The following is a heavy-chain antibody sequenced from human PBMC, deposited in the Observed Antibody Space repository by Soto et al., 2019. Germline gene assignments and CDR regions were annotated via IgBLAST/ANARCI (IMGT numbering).Heavy chain of an antibody. CDR1: GGTFSSYA. D-gene: IGHD3-22*01. CDR2: IIPIFGTA. Sequence: QVQLVQSGAEVKKPGSSVKVSCKASGGTFSSYAISWVRQAPGQGLEWMGGIIPIFGTANYAQKFQGRVTITADESTSTAYMELSSLRSEDTAVYYCARVPKHSPYYYDSSGFDYWGQGTLVTVSS. J-gene: IGHJ4*02. V-gene: IGHV1-69*01. CDR3: ARVPKHSPYYYDSSGFDY.